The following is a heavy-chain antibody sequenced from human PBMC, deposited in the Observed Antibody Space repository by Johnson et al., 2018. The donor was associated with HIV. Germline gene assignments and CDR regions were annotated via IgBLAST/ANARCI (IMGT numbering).Heavy chain of an antibody. CDR2: LGYDGNDK. Sequence: QVQLVESGGDVVQPGRSLRLSCAASGFTFRSYAMHWVRQAPGKGLEWVAALGYDGNDKDYADSVTGRFTISRDNSRNTLYLHLNSLRAVDTAVYYCARVRIGRENAFDIWGQGTMVTVSS. D-gene: IGHD1-26*01. CDR1: GFTFRSYA. V-gene: IGHV3-30*04. CDR3: ARVRIGRENAFDI. J-gene: IGHJ3*02.